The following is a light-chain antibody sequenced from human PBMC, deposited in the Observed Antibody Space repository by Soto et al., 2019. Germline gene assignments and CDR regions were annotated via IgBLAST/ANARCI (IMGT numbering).Light chain of an antibody. Sequence: QAVVTQPPSASGTPGQRVTISCSGSSCNIGSNTVNWYQQLPGTAPKLLIYSNNQRPSGVPDRFSGSKSGTSACLAISGLQSEDEADYYCAAWDDSLNGPVFGGGTKVTVL. CDR3: AAWDDSLNGPV. V-gene: IGLV1-44*01. CDR2: SNN. CDR1: SCNIGSNT. J-gene: IGLJ2*01.